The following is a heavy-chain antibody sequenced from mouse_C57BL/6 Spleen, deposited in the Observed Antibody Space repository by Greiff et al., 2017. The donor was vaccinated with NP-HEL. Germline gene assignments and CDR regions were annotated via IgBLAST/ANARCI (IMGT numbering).Heavy chain of an antibody. Sequence: VQLQQSGPELVKPGASVKLSCKASGYTFTSYWMHWVKQRPGQGLEWIGNINPSNGGTNYNEKFKSKATLTVDKSSSTAYMQLSSLTSEDSAVSYCARELGRPYYYAMDYWGQGTSVTVSS. CDR2: INPSNGGT. J-gene: IGHJ4*01. CDR3: ARELGRPYYYAMDY. V-gene: IGHV1-53*01. D-gene: IGHD4-1*01. CDR1: GYTFTSYW.